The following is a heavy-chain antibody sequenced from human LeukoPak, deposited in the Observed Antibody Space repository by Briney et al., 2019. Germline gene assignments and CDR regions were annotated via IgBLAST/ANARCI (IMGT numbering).Heavy chain of an antibody. CDR2: INPSGGST. CDR1: GYTFTSYY. Sequence: ASVKVSCKASGYTFTSYYMHWVRQAPGQGLEWMGIINPSGGSTSYAQKFQGRVTMTRDTSTSTVYMELSSLRSDDTAVYYCARDGYSGYEEYYGMDVWGQGTTVTVSS. CDR3: ARDGYSGYEEYYGMDV. V-gene: IGHV1-46*01. D-gene: IGHD5-12*01. J-gene: IGHJ6*02.